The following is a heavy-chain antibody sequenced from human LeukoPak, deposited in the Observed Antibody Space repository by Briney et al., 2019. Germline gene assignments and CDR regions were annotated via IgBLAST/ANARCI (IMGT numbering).Heavy chain of an antibody. J-gene: IGHJ6*03. D-gene: IGHD6-6*01. Sequence: SQTLSLTCTVSGGSISSGSYYWSWIRQPAGKGLEWIGRIYTSGSTNYNPSLKSRVTISVDTSKNQFSLKLSSVTAADTAVYYCARDVAARGAAGYYYYYYYMDVWGKGTTVTVSS. CDR1: GGSISSGSYY. V-gene: IGHV4-61*02. CDR3: ARDVAARGAAGYYYYYYYMDV. CDR2: IYTSGST.